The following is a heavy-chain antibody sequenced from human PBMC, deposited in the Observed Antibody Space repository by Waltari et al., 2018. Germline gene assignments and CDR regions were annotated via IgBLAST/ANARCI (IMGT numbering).Heavy chain of an antibody. Sequence: QMQLVQSGPEVKKPGTSVRVSCKASGFTFTSSAVQWVRQTRGKSLEWIGWIVVDRGNINYAQKFQERVTIMRDMSTSTAYMELSSLRSEDTAVYYCGARSSSRAFDYWGQGTPVTVSS. CDR1: GFTFTSSA. D-gene: IGHD2-2*01. V-gene: IGHV1-58*01. CDR2: IVVDRGNI. CDR3: GARSSSRAFDY. J-gene: IGHJ4*02.